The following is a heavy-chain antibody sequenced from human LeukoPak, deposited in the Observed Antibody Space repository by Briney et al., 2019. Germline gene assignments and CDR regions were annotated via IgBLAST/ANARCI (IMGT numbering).Heavy chain of an antibody. CDR2: IIPILGIA. Sequence: GASVKVSCKASGGTFISYTISWVRQAPGQGLEWVGGIIPILGIANYAQKFQGRVTITADKSTSTAYMELSSLRSEDTAVYYCARDFYCGGVCYSGSDAFDIWGQGTMVTVSS. CDR1: GGTFISYT. V-gene: IGHV1-69*10. J-gene: IGHJ3*02. CDR3: ARDFYCGGVCYSGSDAFDI. D-gene: IGHD2-21*02.